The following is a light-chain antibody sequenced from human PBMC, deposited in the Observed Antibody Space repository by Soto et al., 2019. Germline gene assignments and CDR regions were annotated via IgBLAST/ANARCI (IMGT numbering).Light chain of an antibody. Sequence: QSALTQPPSASGTPGQGVNISCSGSNSNIGSHAVNWYQQLPGMAPRLLIYNNNRRHPGVPDRFSASKSGMSASLAISGLQVDDEADYYCSSYTSSSTPHDVFGTGTKLTVL. V-gene: IGLV1-44*01. J-gene: IGLJ1*01. CDR3: SSYTSSSTPHDV. CDR1: NSNIGSHA. CDR2: NNN.